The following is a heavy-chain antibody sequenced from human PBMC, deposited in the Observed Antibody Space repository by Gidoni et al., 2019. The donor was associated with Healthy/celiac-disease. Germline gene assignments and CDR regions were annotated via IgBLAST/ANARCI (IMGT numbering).Heavy chain of an antibody. D-gene: IGHD1-26*01. V-gene: IGHV3-74*01. J-gene: IGHJ6*02. CDR3: ARDLGVVGATTYYYYYYGMDV. Sequence: EVQLVESGGGLVQPGGSLRLSCAASGFTSSSYWMHWVRQAPGKGLVGVSRINSDGSSTSYADSVKGRFTISRDNAKNTLYLQMNSLRAEDTAVYYCARDLGVVGATTYYYYYYGMDVWGQGTTVTVSS. CDR1: GFTSSSYW. CDR2: INSDGSST.